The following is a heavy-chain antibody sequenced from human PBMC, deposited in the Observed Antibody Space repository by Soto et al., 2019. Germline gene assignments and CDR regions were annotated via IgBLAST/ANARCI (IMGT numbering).Heavy chain of an antibody. V-gene: IGHV4-30-4*01. CDR1: GGSISSGDYY. D-gene: IGHD4-4*01. J-gene: IGHJ6*02. CDR2: IYYSGST. CDR3: ARDCYSNYCYYGMDV. Sequence: ASETLSLTCTVSGGSISSGDYYWSWIRQPPGKGLEWIGYIYYSGSTYYNPSLKSRVTISVDTSKNQFSLKLSSVTAADTAVYYCARDCYSNYCYYGMDVWGQGTTVTVSS.